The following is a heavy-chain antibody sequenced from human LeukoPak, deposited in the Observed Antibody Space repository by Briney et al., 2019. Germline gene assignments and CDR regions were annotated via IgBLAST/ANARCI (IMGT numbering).Heavy chain of an antibody. Sequence: SETLSLTCTVSGGSISSSSYYWGWIRQPPGKGLEWIGSIYYSGSTYYHPSLKSRVTISVDTSKNQFSLKLSSVTAADTAVYYCARHYGGNSLRYFDLWGRGTLVTVSS. CDR1: GGSISSSSYY. CDR3: ARHYGGNSLRYFDL. V-gene: IGHV4-39*07. CDR2: IYYSGST. J-gene: IGHJ2*01. D-gene: IGHD4-23*01.